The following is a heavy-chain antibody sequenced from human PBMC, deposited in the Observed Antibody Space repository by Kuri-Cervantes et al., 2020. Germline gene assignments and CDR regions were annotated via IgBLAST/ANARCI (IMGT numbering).Heavy chain of an antibody. D-gene: IGHD6-13*01. CDR1: GFTFSSYA. Sequence: GGSLRLSCAASGFTFSSYAMSWVRQAPGKGLEWVAVISYDGSNKYYADSVKGRFTISRDNSKNTLYLQMNSLRAEDTAVYYCARAGRGIAAAGYFDYWGQGTLVTVSS. V-gene: IGHV3-30-3*01. J-gene: IGHJ4*02. CDR3: ARAGRGIAAAGYFDY. CDR2: ISYDGSNK.